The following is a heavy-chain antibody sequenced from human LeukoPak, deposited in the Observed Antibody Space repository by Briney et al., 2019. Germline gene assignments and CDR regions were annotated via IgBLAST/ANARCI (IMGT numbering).Heavy chain of an antibody. J-gene: IGHJ4*02. CDR1: GFTFDDYA. CDR3: AKDIAILSGYYYDSSGLPFDY. D-gene: IGHD3-22*01. Sequence: VGSLRLSCAASGFTFDDYAMHWVRQAPGKGLEWVSRICGDGGSTYYADSVKGRFTISRDNSKNSLYLQMTSLRTEDTALYYCAKDIAILSGYYYDSSGLPFDYWGQGTLVTVSS. CDR2: ICGDGGST. V-gene: IGHV3-43*02.